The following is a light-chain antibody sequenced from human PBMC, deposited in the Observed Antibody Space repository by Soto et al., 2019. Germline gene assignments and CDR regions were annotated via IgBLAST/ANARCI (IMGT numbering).Light chain of an antibody. CDR1: ESPVHGGVNTF. J-gene: IGKJ2*01. CDR3: MQAAHWPYT. V-gene: IGKV2-30*02. Sequence: DVVMTQSPLSLPVTLGQPASISCRSSESPVHGGVNTFLNWFQQRPGQSPRRLIYKVSDRDPGVPVRLRGGGSGTDFTQNNNRVEAEDLGMYFCMQAAHWPYTFGQGTKVDIK. CDR2: KVS.